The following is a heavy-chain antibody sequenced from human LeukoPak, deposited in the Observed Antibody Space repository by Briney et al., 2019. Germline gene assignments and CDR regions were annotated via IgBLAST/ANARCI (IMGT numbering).Heavy chain of an antibody. CDR1: GGSFSGYY. V-gene: IGHV4-34*01. CDR2: INHSGST. D-gene: IGHD4-23*01. J-gene: IGHJ4*02. Sequence: PSETPSLTCAVYGGSFSGYYWSWIRQPPGKGLEWIGEINHSGSTNYNPSLKSRVTISVDTSKNQFSLKLSSVTAADTAVYYCARATDHAGNPNFDYWGQGTLVTVSS. CDR3: ARATDHAGNPNFDY.